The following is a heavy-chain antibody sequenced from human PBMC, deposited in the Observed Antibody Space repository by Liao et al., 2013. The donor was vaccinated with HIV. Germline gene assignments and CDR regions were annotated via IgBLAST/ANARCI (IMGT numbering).Heavy chain of an antibody. J-gene: IGHJ4*02. V-gene: IGHV4-59*08. D-gene: IGHD3-22*01. CDR2: IFYSGST. CDR1: GGSISTYY. CDR3: ARGETYGSSGYYYVDYFDY. Sequence: QVQLQESGPGLVKPSETLSLTCTVSGGSISTYYWSWIRQPPGKGLEWIGYIFYSGSTNYNPSLKSRVTISVDTSKNQFSLRLSSVTAADTAMYYCARGETYGSSGYYYVDYFDYWGQGTRRSPSPQ.